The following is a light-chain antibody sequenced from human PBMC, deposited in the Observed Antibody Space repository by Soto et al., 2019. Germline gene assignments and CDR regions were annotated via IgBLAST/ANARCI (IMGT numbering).Light chain of an antibody. CDR1: QSVSSGY. CDR3: QQRSNWPIT. CDR2: DAS. V-gene: IGKV3-11*01. Sequence: IVLTHSPGTLYWSAGEIATLSVRASQSVSSGYLAWYQQRPGQAPRLLIYDASNRATGIPARFSGSGSGTDFTLTISSLEPEDFAVYYCQQRSNWPITFGQGTRLEIK. J-gene: IGKJ5*01.